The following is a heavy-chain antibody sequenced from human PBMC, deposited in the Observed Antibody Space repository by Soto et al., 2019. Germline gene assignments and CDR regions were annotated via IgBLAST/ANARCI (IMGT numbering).Heavy chain of an antibody. CDR3: ARGRDSNCSPGGY. J-gene: IGHJ4*02. D-gene: IGHD3-22*01. Sequence: QVQLVQSGAEMKKPGSSVKVSCKASGGTFSSYAISWLRQAPGQGLEWMGGIMPIVGTANYAQKFQGRVTITADESTNTAYLQLSSLRSEDTAVYYCARGRDSNCSPGGYWGQGNLVTVSA. CDR1: GGTFSSYA. V-gene: IGHV1-69*01. CDR2: IMPIVGTA.